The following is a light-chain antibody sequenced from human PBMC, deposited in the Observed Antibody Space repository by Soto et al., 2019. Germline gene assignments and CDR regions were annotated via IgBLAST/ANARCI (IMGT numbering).Light chain of an antibody. CDR3: QQYGNSPLT. V-gene: IGKV3-20*01. J-gene: IGKJ4*01. Sequence: EIVLTQSPGTLSLSPGERATLSCRASQSISSGYLAWYQQKPGQAPRLLIYGASSRATGIPDRFSGRGSGTDFTLTISRLEPEDFAVYYCQQYGNSPLTFGGGTKVDIK. CDR2: GAS. CDR1: QSISSGY.